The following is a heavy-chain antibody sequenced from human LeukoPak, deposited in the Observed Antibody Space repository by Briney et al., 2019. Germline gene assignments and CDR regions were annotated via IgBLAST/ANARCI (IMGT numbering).Heavy chain of an antibody. V-gene: IGHV4-34*01. D-gene: IGHD3-9*01. CDR1: GGSFSGYY. Sequence: SETLSLTCAIYGGSFSGYYWSWIRQPPGKGLEWIGEINHSGSTNYNPSLKSRVTISVDTSKNQFSLKLSSVSAPDMAVYYCARHVLRYFDWPRAYFDFWGQGTLVTVSS. CDR3: ARHVLRYFDWPRAYFDF. CDR2: INHSGST. J-gene: IGHJ4*02.